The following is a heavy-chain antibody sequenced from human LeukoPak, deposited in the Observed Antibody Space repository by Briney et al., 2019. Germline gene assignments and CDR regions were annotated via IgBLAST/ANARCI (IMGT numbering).Heavy chain of an antibody. CDR3: ARPRGVLDAFDI. V-gene: IGHV4-59*01. CDR2: IYYSGST. D-gene: IGHD3-10*01. CDR1: GGSISSYY. Sequence: SETLSLTCTVSGGSISSYYWSWIRQPPGKGLEWIGYIYYSGSTNYNPSLKSRVTISVDTSKNQFSLKLSSVTAADTAVYYCARPRGVLDAFDIWGQGTMVTVSS. J-gene: IGHJ3*02.